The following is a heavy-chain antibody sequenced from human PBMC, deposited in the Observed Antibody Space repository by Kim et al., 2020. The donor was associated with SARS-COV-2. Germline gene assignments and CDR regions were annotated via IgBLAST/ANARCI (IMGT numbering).Heavy chain of an antibody. Sequence: GGSLRLSCAASGFTFSSYAMHWVRQAPGKGLEWVAVISYDGSNKYYADSVKGRFTISRDNSKNTLYLQMNSLRAEDTAVYYCARVLQASSSWYKLLYYGMDVWGQGTTVTVSS. V-gene: IGHV3-30*04. CDR3: ARVLQASSSWYKLLYYGMDV. CDR1: GFTFSSYA. D-gene: IGHD6-13*01. J-gene: IGHJ6*02. CDR2: ISYDGSNK.